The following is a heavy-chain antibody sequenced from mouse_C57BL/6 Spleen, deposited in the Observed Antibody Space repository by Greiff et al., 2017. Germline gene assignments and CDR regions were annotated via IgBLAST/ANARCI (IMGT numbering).Heavy chain of an antibody. V-gene: IGHV3-6*01. CDR3: AREGGDDYYFDY. Sequence: EVKLQESGPGLVKPSQSLSLTCSVTGYSITSGYYWNWIRQFPGNKLEWMGYISYDGSNNYNPSLKNRISITRDTSKNQFFLKLNSVTTEDTATYYCAREGGDDYYFDYWGQGTTLTVSS. J-gene: IGHJ2*01. D-gene: IGHD2-4*01. CDR1: GYSITSGYY. CDR2: ISYDGSN.